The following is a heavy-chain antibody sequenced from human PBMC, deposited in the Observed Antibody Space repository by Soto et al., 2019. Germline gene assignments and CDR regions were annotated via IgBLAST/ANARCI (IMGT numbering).Heavy chain of an antibody. J-gene: IGHJ4*02. CDR1: GFTFDDYA. V-gene: IGHV3-9*01. Sequence: EVQLVESGGGLVQPGRSLRLSCAASGFTFDDYAMHWVRQAPGTGLEGVSGISWNRGSIGYADSVKGRFTISRDNAKNSLYLQMNSLRAEDTAFYYCAKAISGYPSTAAGFDYWGQGTLVTVSS. CDR2: ISWNRGSI. D-gene: IGHD2-2*03. CDR3: AKAISGYPSTAAGFDY.